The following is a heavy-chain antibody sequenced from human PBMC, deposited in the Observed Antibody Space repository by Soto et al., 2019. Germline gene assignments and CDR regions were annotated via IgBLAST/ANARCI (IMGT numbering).Heavy chain of an antibody. D-gene: IGHD1-26*01. Sequence: SETLSLTCAVSGYSISSGYYWGWIRQPPGKGLEWIGSIYHSGSTYYNPSLKSRVTISVDTSKNQFSLKLSSVTAADTAVYYCASKRDSGSYYYGMDVWGQGTTVTVSS. V-gene: IGHV4-38-2*01. CDR1: GYSISSGYY. CDR3: ASKRDSGSYYYGMDV. J-gene: IGHJ6*02. CDR2: IYHSGST.